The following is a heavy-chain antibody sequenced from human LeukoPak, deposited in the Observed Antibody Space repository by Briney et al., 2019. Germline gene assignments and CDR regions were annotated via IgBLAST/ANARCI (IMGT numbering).Heavy chain of an antibody. CDR3: ARVRVVWDLDDAFDI. CDR1: GFAFSSFA. D-gene: IGHD1-26*01. V-gene: IGHV3-23*01. CDR2: FSGSGGGT. J-gene: IGHJ3*02. Sequence: QPGGSLRLSCAASGFAFSSFAMSWVRQAPGKGLEWVSAFSGSGGGTYYADSVKGRFTISRDNSKNTLYLQMNSLRAGDTAVYYCARVRVVWDLDDAFDIWGQGTMVTVSS.